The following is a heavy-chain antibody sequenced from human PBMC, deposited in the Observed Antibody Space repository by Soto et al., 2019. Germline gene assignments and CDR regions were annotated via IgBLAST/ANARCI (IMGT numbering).Heavy chain of an antibody. D-gene: IGHD3-16*01. J-gene: IGHJ6*02. CDR1: GYIFVNYG. CDR3: AMVDNYVTPAPQDV. CDR2: ISPYTGDT. Sequence: QVQLVQSGDEMKKPGASVRVSCKASGYIFVNYGIAWVRQAPGQGLEWMGWISPYTGDTHSASKVQDRLTMTTDTSTSTAYMDLGRLTSDDTAVYYCAMVDNYVTPAPQDVWGQGTTVTVSS. V-gene: IGHV1-18*01.